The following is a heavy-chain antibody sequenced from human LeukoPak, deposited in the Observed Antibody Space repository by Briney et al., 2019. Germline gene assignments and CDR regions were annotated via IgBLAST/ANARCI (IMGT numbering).Heavy chain of an antibody. Sequence: GGSLRLSCAASGFTFSNYDIHWVRQAPGKGLEWMAVILYDGSNEYYAESVKGRFTISRYNSKNTVYLQMNSLRAEDTAIYYCAKDVGYCSGGTCYWGQGTLVTVSS. CDR2: ILYDGSNE. V-gene: IGHV3-30*18. CDR1: GFTFSNYD. D-gene: IGHD2-15*01. CDR3: AKDVGYCSGGTCY. J-gene: IGHJ4*02.